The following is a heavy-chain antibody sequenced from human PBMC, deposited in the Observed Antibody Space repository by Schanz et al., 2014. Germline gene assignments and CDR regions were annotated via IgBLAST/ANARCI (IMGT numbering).Heavy chain of an antibody. D-gene: IGHD3-10*01. CDR3: ARAKRFGDMDV. J-gene: IGHJ6*02. CDR2: IIPILGIA. V-gene: IGHV1-69*04. Sequence: QVQLVQSGAEVKKPGSPVKVSCKSSGGTFSSYAISWVRQAPGQGLEWMGRIIPILGIATYAQKFQGRLTITADKSTSTAYMDLSSLRPEDTAVYYCARAKRFGDMDVWGQGTTVTVSS. CDR1: GGTFSSYA.